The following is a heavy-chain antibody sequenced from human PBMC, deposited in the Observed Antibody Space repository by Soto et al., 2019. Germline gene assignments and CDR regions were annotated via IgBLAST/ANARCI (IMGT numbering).Heavy chain of an antibody. V-gene: IGHV1-3*01. Sequence: VKVSCKASGYTFTSYAMHWVRQAPGQRLEWMGWINAGNGNTKYSQKFQGRVTITRDTSASTAYMELSSLRSEDTAVYYCARDKYSSGWEYYFDYWGQGTLVTVSS. CDR2: INAGNGNT. D-gene: IGHD6-19*01. CDR3: ARDKYSSGWEYYFDY. CDR1: GYTFTSYA. J-gene: IGHJ4*02.